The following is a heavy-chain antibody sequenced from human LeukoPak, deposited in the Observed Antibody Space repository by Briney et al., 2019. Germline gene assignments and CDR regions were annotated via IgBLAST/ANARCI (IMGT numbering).Heavy chain of an antibody. CDR1: GGTFSSYA. CDR3: ARKFFDCSSTSCPFDY. D-gene: IGHD2-2*01. J-gene: IGHJ4*02. Sequence: SVKVSCKASGGTFSSYAISWVRQAPGQGLEWMGGIVPIFGTANYAQKFQGRVTITADESTSTAYMELSSLRSEDTAVYYCARKFFDCSSTSCPFDYWGQGTLVTASS. CDR2: IVPIFGTA. V-gene: IGHV1-69*13.